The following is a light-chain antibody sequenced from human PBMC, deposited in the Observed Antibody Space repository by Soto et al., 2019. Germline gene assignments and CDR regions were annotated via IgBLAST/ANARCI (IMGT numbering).Light chain of an antibody. CDR1: SSDVGGYNY. CDR2: DVS. Sequence: QSALTQPRSVSGSPGQSVTISCTGTSSDVGGYNYVFWYQQHPGKAPKLMIYDVSKRPSGVPDRFSGSKSGNTASLTISGLQAEDEADYYCCSYAGNYYVFGTGTKLTVL. J-gene: IGLJ1*01. CDR3: CSYAGNYYV. V-gene: IGLV2-11*01.